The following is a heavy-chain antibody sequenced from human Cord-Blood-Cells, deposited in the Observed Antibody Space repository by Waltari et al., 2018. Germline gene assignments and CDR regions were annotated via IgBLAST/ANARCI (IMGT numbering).Heavy chain of an antibody. CDR3: ARHGPVAGTIDY. CDR1: GCSISSSSYY. CDR2: IYYSGST. D-gene: IGHD6-19*01. Sequence: QLQLQESGPGLVKPSETLSLTCTVSGCSISSSSYYWGWIRQPPGKGLEWIGSIYYSGSTYFTPSRRRRVTLSVDPFKTLFCLTLSSVSAAGTAVYYGARHGPVAGTIDYWGQGTLVTVSS. J-gene: IGHJ4*02. V-gene: IGHV4-39*07.